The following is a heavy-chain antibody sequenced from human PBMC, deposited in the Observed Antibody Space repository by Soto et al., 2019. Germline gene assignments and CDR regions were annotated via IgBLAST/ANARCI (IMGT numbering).Heavy chain of an antibody. V-gene: IGHV4-4*02. J-gene: IGHJ6*02. CDR1: GGSISSSNW. D-gene: IGHD3-10*02. CDR2: IYHSGST. Sequence: SETLSLTCAVSGGSISSSNWWSWVRQPPGKGLEWIGEIYHSGSTNYNPSLKSRVTISVDKSKNQFSLKLSSVTAADTAVYYCASVRGGYYYAMDVWGQRTTVT. CDR3: ASVRGGYYYAMDV.